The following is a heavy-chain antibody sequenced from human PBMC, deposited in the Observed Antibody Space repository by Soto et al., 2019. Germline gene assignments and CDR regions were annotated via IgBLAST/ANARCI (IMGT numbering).Heavy chain of an antibody. Sequence: PGGSLRLSCAASGFTFSSYEMNWVRQAPGKGLEWVSYISSSGSTIYYADSVKGRFTISRDNAKNSLYLQMNSLRAEDTAVYYCAGGVNLNLYYYYYGMDVWGQGTTVTVSS. J-gene: IGHJ6*02. CDR2: ISSSGSTI. CDR3: AGGVNLNLYYYYYGMDV. V-gene: IGHV3-48*03. CDR1: GFTFSSYE. D-gene: IGHD1-20*01.